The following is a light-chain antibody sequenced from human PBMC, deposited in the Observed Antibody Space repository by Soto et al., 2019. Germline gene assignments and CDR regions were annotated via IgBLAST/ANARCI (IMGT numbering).Light chain of an antibody. J-gene: IGKJ4*01. Sequence: EIVLTQSPGTLSLSPGERATPSCRASQSRSSSYIAWYQQKPGQPPRLLIYGASSRATGIPDRFSGSGSGTDFTLTISRLEPEDFAVYYCQQYGTSPLTFGGGTKVEIK. V-gene: IGKV3-20*01. CDR3: QQYGTSPLT. CDR2: GAS. CDR1: QSRSSSY.